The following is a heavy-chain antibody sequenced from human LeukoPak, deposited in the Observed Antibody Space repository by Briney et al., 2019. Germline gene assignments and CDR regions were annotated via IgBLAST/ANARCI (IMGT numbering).Heavy chain of an antibody. Sequence: GGSLRLSCAASGFTFSSYGMHWVRQAPGKGLEWVAVIWYDGSNKYYADSVKGRFTISRDNAKNPLYLQMNSLRAEDTAVYYCARVEEATSLNYYYYGMDVWGQGTTVTVSS. D-gene: IGHD5-12*01. V-gene: IGHV3-33*01. CDR2: IWYDGSNK. CDR1: GFTFSSYG. J-gene: IGHJ6*02. CDR3: ARVEEATSLNYYYYGMDV.